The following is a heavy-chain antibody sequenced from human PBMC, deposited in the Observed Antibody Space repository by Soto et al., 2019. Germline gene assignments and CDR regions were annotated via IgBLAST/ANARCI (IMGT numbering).Heavy chain of an antibody. V-gene: IGHV5-51*01. CDR1: GCSIRGCW. D-gene: IGHD3-10*01. CDR3: ARTYYGSSRRGPDY. CDR2: IYPYDSDT. J-gene: IGHJ4*02. Sequence: SGCSIRGCWIRRVSKRNAKRIEWMGNIYPYDSDTRYSPSFQGQVTISADKSITTAYLQWSSLKASDTAMYYCARTYYGSSRRGPDYWGQGTLVTVSS.